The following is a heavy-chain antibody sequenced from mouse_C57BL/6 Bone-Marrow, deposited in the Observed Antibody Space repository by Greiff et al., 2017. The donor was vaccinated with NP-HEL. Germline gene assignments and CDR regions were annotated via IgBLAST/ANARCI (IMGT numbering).Heavy chain of an antibody. J-gene: IGHJ3*01. V-gene: IGHV1-47*01. CDR1: GYTFTTYP. CDR3: ERLDDYDGAFAY. D-gene: IGHD2-4*01. Sequence: QVQLQQSGAELVKPGASVKMSCKASGYTFTTYPIEWMKQNHGKSLEWIGNFHPYNDDTKYNEKFKGKDRLTVEKSSSTVYLEHSRLTSDDSAVYACERLDDYDGAFAYWGQGTLVTVSA. CDR2: FHPYNDDT.